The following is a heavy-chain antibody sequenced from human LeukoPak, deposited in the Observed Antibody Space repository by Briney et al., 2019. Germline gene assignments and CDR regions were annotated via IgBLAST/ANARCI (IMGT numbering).Heavy chain of an antibody. J-gene: IGHJ4*02. CDR3: ARELYYYDSTFDY. CDR2: ISSSSSTI. CDR1: GLTFSSYS. D-gene: IGHD3-22*01. V-gene: IGHV3-48*01. Sequence: GGSLRLSCAASGLTFSSYSMNWVRQAPGKGLEWVSYISSSSSTIYYADSVKGRFTISRDNAKNSLYLQMNSLRAEDTAVYYCARELYYYDSTFDYWGQGTLVTVSS.